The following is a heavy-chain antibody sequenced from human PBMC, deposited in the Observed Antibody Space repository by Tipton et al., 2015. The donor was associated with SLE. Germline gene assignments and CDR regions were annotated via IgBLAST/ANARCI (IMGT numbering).Heavy chain of an antibody. CDR3: ASYRCSSTSCYKRRGCDAFDI. J-gene: IGHJ3*02. D-gene: IGHD2-2*02. Sequence: VQLVQSGAEVKKPGASVKVSCKASGYTFTSYGISWVRQAPGQGLEWMGGIIPIFGTANYAQKFQGRVTITTDESTSTAYMELSSLRSEDTAVYYGASYRCSSTSCYKRRGCDAFDIWGQGTMVTVSS. CDR2: IIPIFGTA. CDR1: GYTFTSYG. V-gene: IGHV1-69*01.